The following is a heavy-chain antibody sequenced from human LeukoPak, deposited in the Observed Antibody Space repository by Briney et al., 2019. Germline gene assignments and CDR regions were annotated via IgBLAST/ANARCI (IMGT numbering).Heavy chain of an antibody. V-gene: IGHV3-21*04. CDR1: GFTFSSYS. CDR3: AKVTGGDMITYGGLDY. D-gene: IGHD3-16*01. Sequence: GGSLRLSCAASGFTFSSYSMNWVRQAPGKGLEWVSSISSSSSYIYYADSVKGRFTISRDNSKNTLYLQMNSLRAEDTAIYYCAKVTGGDMITYGGLDYWGQGTLVTVSS. J-gene: IGHJ4*02. CDR2: ISSSSSYI.